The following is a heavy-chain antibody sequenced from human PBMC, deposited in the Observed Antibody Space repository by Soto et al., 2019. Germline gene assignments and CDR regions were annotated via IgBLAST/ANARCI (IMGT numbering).Heavy chain of an antibody. CDR2: ISSSSIYI. CDR1: GFTFSSYS. D-gene: IGHD6-19*01. Sequence: GGSLRLSCAASGFTFSSYSMNWVRQAPGKGLEWVSSISSSSIYIYYADSVKGRFTISRDNAKNSLYLQMNSLRAEDTAVYYCARESQQWLAGYGMDVWGQGPPVTFYS. J-gene: IGHJ6*02. CDR3: ARESQQWLAGYGMDV. V-gene: IGHV3-21*01.